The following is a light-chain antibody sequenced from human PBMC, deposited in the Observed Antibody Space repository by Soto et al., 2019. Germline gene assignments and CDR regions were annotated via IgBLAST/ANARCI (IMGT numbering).Light chain of an antibody. V-gene: IGKV3-11*01. CDR1: RSVSSY. CDR3: QQRTNWPSST. J-gene: IGKJ5*01. CDR2: DAS. Sequence: EIVLTQSPATLSLSPGERATLSCRASRSVSSYLVWYQQKPGQTPRLLIHDASNRATGIPVRFSGSGSGTDFTLTISSLEPEDFAVYYCQQRTNWPSSTFGQGTRLEIK.